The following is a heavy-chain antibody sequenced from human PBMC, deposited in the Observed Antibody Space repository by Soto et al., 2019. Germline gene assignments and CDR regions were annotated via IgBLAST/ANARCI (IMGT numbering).Heavy chain of an antibody. V-gene: IGHV4-31*03. D-gene: IGHD1-26*01. CDR2: IYYSGST. CDR1: GGSISSGGYY. CDR3: ARDIVGAKRKNYYYYGMDV. Sequence: PSETLSLTCTVSGGSISSGGYYWSWIRQHPGKGLEWIGYIYYSGSTYYNPSLKSRVTISVDTSKNQFSLKLSSVTAADTAVYYCARDIVGAKRKNYYYYGMDVWGQGTTVTVSS. J-gene: IGHJ6*02.